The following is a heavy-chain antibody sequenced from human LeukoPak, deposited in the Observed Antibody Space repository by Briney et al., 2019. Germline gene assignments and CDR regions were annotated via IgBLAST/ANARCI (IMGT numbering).Heavy chain of an antibody. CDR2: INPNSGGT. Sequence: ASVKVSCKASGYTFTGYYMHWVRQAPGQGLEWMGWINPNSGGTNYAQKFQGRVTMTRDTSISTAYMELRSLRSDDTAVYYCARVTGYIVEDYFDHWGQGTLVPGFS. D-gene: IGHD3-22*01. J-gene: IGHJ4*02. CDR1: GYTFTGYY. V-gene: IGHV1-2*02. CDR3: ARVTGYIVEDYFDH.